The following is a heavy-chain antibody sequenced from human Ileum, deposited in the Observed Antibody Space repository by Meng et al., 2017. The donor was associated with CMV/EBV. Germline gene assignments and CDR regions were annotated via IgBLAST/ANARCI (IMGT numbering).Heavy chain of an antibody. D-gene: IGHD3-10*01. Sequence: QVHLAQSGPGLVKPSQTLSLTGAGDSVSISTESWNWIRQSPSRGLEWLGRTWYGSKWYYEYAVSVKSRITIIPDTSQNQISLQLNSVTPDDTAVYYCTYGWPLKYWGQGSLVTVSS. CDR1: DSVSISTES. J-gene: IGHJ4*02. CDR3: TYGWPLKY. V-gene: IGHV6-1*01. CDR2: TWYGSKWYY.